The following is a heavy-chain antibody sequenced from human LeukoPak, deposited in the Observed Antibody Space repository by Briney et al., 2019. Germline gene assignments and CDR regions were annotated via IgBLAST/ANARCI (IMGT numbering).Heavy chain of an antibody. V-gene: IGHV1-69*04. CDR1: GGTFSSYA. Sequence: GASVKVSCKASGGTFSSYAISWVRQAPGQGLEWMGRIIPILGVANYAQKFQGRVTITADKSTSTAYMELSSLRSEDTAVYYCAGSSTRDLDYWGQGTLVTVSS. J-gene: IGHJ4*02. CDR3: AGSSTRDLDY. D-gene: IGHD2-2*01. CDR2: IIPILGVA.